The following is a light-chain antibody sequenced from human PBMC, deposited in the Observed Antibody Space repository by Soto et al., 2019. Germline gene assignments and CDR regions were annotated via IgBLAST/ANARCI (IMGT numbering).Light chain of an antibody. Sequence: QSVLTQPPSASGTPGQRVTISCSGSSSNIGSNTVNWYQQLPGTAPKLLIYSNNQRPSGVPDRFSGSTSGTSASLAISGLQSEDEADYYCAAWDDSLNALVFGTGTKVTVL. CDR1: SSNIGSNT. CDR3: AAWDDSLNALV. V-gene: IGLV1-44*01. CDR2: SNN. J-gene: IGLJ1*01.